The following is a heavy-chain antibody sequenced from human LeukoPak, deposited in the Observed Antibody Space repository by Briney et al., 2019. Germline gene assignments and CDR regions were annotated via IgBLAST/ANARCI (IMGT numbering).Heavy chain of an antibody. Sequence: SETLSLTCSVSGGSISNYFWTWIRQPPGKGLEWIGYIYSSGSTYYNPSLKSRVTISVDTSKNRFSLKLSTVTAADTAVYYCATLVSENYWGQGTLVTVSS. CDR1: GGSISNYF. CDR3: ATLVSENY. V-gene: IGHV4-59*08. J-gene: IGHJ4*02. CDR2: IYSSGST. D-gene: IGHD3-10*01.